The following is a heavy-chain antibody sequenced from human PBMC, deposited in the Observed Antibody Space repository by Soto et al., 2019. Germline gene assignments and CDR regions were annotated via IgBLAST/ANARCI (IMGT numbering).Heavy chain of an antibody. J-gene: IGHJ5*02. D-gene: IGHD1-26*01. CDR1: GFSLSTYGVG. Sequence: QITLKESGPTLVKPTQTLTLTCTFSGFSLSTYGVGVAWIRQPPGKDLEWLALIYWDDDKRYSPSLKSRLTSTKNTSKNQVVLTMNNMDPVDTATYYCAHKRILGLGLCPWGQGTLVTVSS. CDR2: IYWDDDK. V-gene: IGHV2-5*02. CDR3: AHKRILGLGLCP.